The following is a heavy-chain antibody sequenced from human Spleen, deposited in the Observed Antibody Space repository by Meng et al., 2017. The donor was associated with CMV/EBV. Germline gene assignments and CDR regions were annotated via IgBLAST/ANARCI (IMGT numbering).Heavy chain of an antibody. CDR1: GFTFDDYA. J-gene: IGHJ4*02. CDR2: ISWNSGSI. V-gene: IGHV3-9*01. Sequence: GGSLRLSCAASGFTFDDYAMHWVRQAPGKGVEWVSGISWNSGSIGYADSVKGRFTISRDNAKNSLYLQMTSLRAEDTALYYCAKDVFEYQLLWGFLESWGQGTQVTVSS. CDR3: AKDVFEYQLLWGFLES. D-gene: IGHD2-2*01.